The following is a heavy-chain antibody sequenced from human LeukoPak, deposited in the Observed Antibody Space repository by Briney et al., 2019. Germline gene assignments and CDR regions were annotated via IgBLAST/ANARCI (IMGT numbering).Heavy chain of an antibody. V-gene: IGHV3-21*01. D-gene: IGHD6-19*01. CDR3: ARFETVAANWFEP. CDR1: GFTFSRYS. Sequence: GGSLRLSCAASGFTFSRYSTNWVRPAPGKGLEWVSSISGSSTYIIYADSVRGRFTISRDDAKNSLFLQMNTLRAEDTPLYYCARFETVAANWFEPWGQGTLVTVSS. CDR2: ISGSSTYI. J-gene: IGHJ5*02.